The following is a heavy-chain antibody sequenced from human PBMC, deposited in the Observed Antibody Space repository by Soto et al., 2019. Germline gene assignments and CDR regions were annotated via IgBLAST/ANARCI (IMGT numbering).Heavy chain of an antibody. Sequence: SETLSLTCTVSGGSISSSSYYWGWIRQPPGKGLEWIGSIYYSGSTYYNPSLKSRVTISVDTSKNQFSLKLSSVTAADTAVYYCARPGGIAAAGTRFDPWGQGTLVTVSS. V-gene: IGHV4-39*01. J-gene: IGHJ5*02. CDR2: IYYSGST. D-gene: IGHD6-13*01. CDR1: GGSISSSSYY. CDR3: ARPGGIAAAGTRFDP.